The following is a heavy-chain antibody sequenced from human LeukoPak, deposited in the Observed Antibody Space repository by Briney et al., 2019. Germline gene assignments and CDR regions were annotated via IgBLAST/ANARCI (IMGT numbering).Heavy chain of an antibody. J-gene: IGHJ4*02. D-gene: IGHD3-22*01. CDR2: ISSSSSYI. Sequence: GGSLRLSCAASGFTFSNYSMNWVRQAPGKGLEWVSSISSSSSYIYYADSVKGRFTISRDNAKNSLYLQMNSLRAEDTAVYYCARDYRRYYYDSSGYYPGDYWGQGTLVTVSS. CDR1: GFTFSNYS. V-gene: IGHV3-21*01. CDR3: ARDYRRYYYDSSGYYPGDY.